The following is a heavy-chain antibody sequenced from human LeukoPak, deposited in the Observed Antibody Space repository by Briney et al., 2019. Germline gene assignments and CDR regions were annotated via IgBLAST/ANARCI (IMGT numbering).Heavy chain of an antibody. J-gene: IGHJ4*02. D-gene: IGHD3-22*01. V-gene: IGHV1-69*13. CDR2: IIPIFGTA. Sequence: ASVKVSCKASGGTFSSYAISWVRQAPGQGLEWMGGIIPIFGTANYAQKFQGRVTITADESTSTAYMELSSLRSEDTAVYYCARVLRDYYDSSGYYYGSDRAFDYWGQGTLVTVSS. CDR1: GGTFSSYA. CDR3: ARVLRDYYDSSGYYYGSDRAFDY.